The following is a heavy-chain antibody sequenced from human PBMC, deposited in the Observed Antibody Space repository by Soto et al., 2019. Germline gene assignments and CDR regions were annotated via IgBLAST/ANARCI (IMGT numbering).Heavy chain of an antibody. Sequence: QVQLVQSGAEVKKPGSSVKVSCKASVGTFSSYAISWVRQAPGQGLEWMGGIIPIFGTANYAQKFQGRVTITADESTSTAYMELSSLRSEDTAVYYCASYCSGGSCYSRGYYYYGMDVWGQGTTVTVSS. V-gene: IGHV1-69*01. CDR3: ASYCSGGSCYSRGYYYYGMDV. J-gene: IGHJ6*02. CDR1: VGTFSSYA. D-gene: IGHD2-15*01. CDR2: IIPIFGTA.